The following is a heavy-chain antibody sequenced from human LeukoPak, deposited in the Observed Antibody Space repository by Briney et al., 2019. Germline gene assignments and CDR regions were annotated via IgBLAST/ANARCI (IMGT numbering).Heavy chain of an antibody. CDR1: GFTFSSYE. V-gene: IGHV3-48*03. CDR2: ISSSGSTI. J-gene: IGHJ4*02. D-gene: IGHD3-22*01. CDR3: ARYYDSSGYHFFDY. Sequence: GGSLRLSCAASGFTFSSYEMNWVRQAPGKGLEWVSYISSSGSTIYYADSVKGRFTISRDNAKNSLYLQMNSLRAEDTAVYYCARYYDSSGYHFFDYWGQGTLVTVSS.